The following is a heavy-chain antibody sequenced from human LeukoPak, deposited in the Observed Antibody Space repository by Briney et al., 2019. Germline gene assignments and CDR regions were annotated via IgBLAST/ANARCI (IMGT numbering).Heavy chain of an antibody. CDR2: TFYRSKWYN. J-gene: IGHJ4*02. V-gene: IGHV6-1*01. Sequence: SQTLSLTCAISGDSVSSNSAAWNWIRQSPSRGLEWLGRTFYRSKWYNDYIVSVESRININPDTSKNQFSLQLKSVTPEDTAMYYCAREEESRGWFFDYWGQGILVTVSS. D-gene: IGHD6-19*01. CDR3: AREEESRGWFFDY. CDR1: GDSVSSNSAA.